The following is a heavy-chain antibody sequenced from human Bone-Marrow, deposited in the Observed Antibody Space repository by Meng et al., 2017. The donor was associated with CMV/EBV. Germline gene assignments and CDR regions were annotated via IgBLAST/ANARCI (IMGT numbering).Heavy chain of an antibody. CDR2: IKQDGSEK. J-gene: IGHJ5*02. CDR3: ARVLQIIMAARHGWFDP. D-gene: IGHD6-6*01. CDR1: GFTFSSYA. V-gene: IGHV3-7*01. Sequence: GESLKISCAASGFTFSSYAMHWVRQAPGKGLEWVANIKQDGSEKYYVDSVKGRFTISRDNAKNSLYLQMNSLRAEDTAVYYCARVLQIIMAARHGWFDPWGQGTLVTVSS.